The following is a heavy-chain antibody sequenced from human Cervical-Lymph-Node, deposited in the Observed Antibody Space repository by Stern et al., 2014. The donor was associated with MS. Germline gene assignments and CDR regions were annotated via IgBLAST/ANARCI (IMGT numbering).Heavy chain of an antibody. Sequence: VQLVQSGPEVKKPGTSVKVSCKASGFTFTSSAVQWVRQARGQRLEWIGWIVVGSGNTNYAQKFQERVTITRDMSTSTAYMELSSLRSEDTAVYYCAAVGAYYYDSSGSADYWGQGTLVTVSS. V-gene: IGHV1-58*01. CDR3: AAVGAYYYDSSGSADY. D-gene: IGHD3-22*01. CDR1: GFTFTSSA. J-gene: IGHJ4*02. CDR2: IVVGSGNT.